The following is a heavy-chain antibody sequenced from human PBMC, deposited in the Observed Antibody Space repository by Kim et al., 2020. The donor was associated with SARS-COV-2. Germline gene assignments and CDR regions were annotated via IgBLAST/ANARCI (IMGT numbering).Heavy chain of an antibody. D-gene: IGHD3-10*01. Sequence: ASVKVSCKASGYTYSSYAINWVRQAPGQGLEWMGWINTNTGNPTYAHGFTGRFVFSLDTSVSTAYLQISSLKAEDTAVYYCARAEGSGRYYYYYNGMDVWGQGTTVTVSS. J-gene: IGHJ6*02. CDR3: ARAEGSGRYYYYYNGMDV. V-gene: IGHV7-4-1*02. CDR1: GYTYSSYA. CDR2: INTNTGNP.